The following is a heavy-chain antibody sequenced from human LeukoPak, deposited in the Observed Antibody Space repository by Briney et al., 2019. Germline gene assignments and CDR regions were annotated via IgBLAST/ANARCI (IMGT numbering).Heavy chain of an antibody. CDR3: ARTGPIFGVVTMGLDY. V-gene: IGHV4-34*01. D-gene: IGHD3-3*01. CDR2: INHSGST. Sequence: SETLSLTCAVYGGSLSGYYWSWIRQPPGKGLDWIGEINHSGSTNYNPSLKSRVTISVDTSKNQFSLKLSSVTAADTAVYYCARTGPIFGVVTMGLDYWGQGTLVTVSS. CDR1: GGSLSGYY. J-gene: IGHJ4*02.